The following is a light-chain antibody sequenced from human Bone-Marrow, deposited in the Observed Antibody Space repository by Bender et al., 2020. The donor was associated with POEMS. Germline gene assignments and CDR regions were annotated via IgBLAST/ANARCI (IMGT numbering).Light chain of an antibody. CDR3: SSWDDSRNGWV. J-gene: IGLJ3*02. CDR2: SNN. CDR1: SSNFGNNA. V-gene: IGLV1-44*01. Sequence: QSVLTQPPSASGTPGQSVTISCSGTSSNFGNNAANWYQHVPGTAPKLLIYSNNQRPSGVPERFSASTSGTSASLAISGLHSDDEADYYCSSWDDSRNGWVFGGGTKLTVL.